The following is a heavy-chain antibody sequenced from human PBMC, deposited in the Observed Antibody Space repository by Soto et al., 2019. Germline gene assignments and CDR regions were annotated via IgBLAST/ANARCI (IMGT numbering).Heavy chain of an antibody. D-gene: IGHD6-13*01. Sequence: QVQLVQSGAEVKKPGASVKVSCKASGYIFTEYHIHWVRQAPGQVLEFLGWINTNNGGAGSAQQFQGRVTVTRDTSINTVYMELSNLRSDDTAVYFGAKERGSNSLHPSYNWFDTWGQGTLITVSA. CDR2: INTNNGGA. J-gene: IGHJ5*02. CDR3: AKERGSNSLHPSYNWFDT. V-gene: IGHV1-2*02. CDR1: GYIFTEYH.